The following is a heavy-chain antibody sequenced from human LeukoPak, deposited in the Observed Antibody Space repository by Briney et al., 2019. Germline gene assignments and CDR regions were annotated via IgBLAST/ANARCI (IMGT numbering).Heavy chain of an antibody. J-gene: IGHJ4*02. V-gene: IGHV3-23*01. CDR1: GFTFDDYA. CDR3: AKAYGYRSDDPTG. D-gene: IGHD1-14*01. Sequence: GGSLRLSCAASGFTFDDYAMSWVRQAPGKGLEWVSAISGSGGSTYYADSVKGRFTISRDNSKNTLYLQMNSLRAEDTAVYYCAKAYGYRSDDPTGWGQGTLVTVSS. CDR2: ISGSGGST.